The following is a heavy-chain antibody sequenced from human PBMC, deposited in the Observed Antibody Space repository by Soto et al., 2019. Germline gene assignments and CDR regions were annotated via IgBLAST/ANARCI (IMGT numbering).Heavy chain of an antibody. CDR2: IRFDGSNI. D-gene: IGHD1-26*01. Sequence: VQLVESGGGVVQPGRSLRLSCAVSEIIFSGYGMHWVRQAPGKGLEWVAVIRFDGSNIHYADSVKGRFTISRDNSKNTVYLQMVSLRAEDTAVYYCARGGVGGKVFFGYLDYWGQGGLVTVSS. V-gene: IGHV3-33*01. CDR1: EIIFSGYG. CDR3: ARGGVGGKVFFGYLDY. J-gene: IGHJ4*02.